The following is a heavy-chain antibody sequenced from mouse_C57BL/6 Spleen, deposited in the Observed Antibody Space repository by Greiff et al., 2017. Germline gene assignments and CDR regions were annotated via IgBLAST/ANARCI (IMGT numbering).Heavy chain of an antibody. J-gene: IGHJ2*01. V-gene: IGHV6-3*01. D-gene: IGHD1-1*01. CDR2: IRLKSDNYAT. CDR1: GFTFSNYW. Sequence: EVKLQESGGGLVQPGGSMKLSCVASGFTFSNYWMNWVRQSPEKGLEWVAQIRLKSDNYATHYAESVKGRFTISRDDSKSSVYLQMNNLSAEDTGIYYCTVTTVVANFDYWGQGTTLTVSS. CDR3: TVTTVVANFDY.